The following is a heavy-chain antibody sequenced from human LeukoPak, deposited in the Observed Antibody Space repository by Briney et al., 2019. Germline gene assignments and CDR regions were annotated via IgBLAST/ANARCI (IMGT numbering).Heavy chain of an antibody. CDR2: IYYSGST. J-gene: IGHJ4*02. CDR3: ARDRNYRYYDSSGPFDY. V-gene: IGHV4-39*07. D-gene: IGHD3-22*01. CDR1: GGSISSSSYY. Sequence: SETLSLTCTVSGGSISSSSYYWGWIRQPPGKGLEWIGIIYYSGSTYYNPSLKSRVTISADKSKNQFSLKLSSVTAADTAVYYCARDRNYRYYDSSGPFDYWGQGTLVTVSS.